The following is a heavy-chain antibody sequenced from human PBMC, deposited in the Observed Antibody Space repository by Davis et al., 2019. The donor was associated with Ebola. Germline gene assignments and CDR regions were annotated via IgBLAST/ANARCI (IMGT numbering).Heavy chain of an antibody. CDR3: ARHLSYGGNPGKYYFDF. CDR2: IYYSGRP. D-gene: IGHD4-23*01. Sequence: MPSQTLSLTCTVSAASISNYYWSWIRPPPGKGLEWIGYIYYSGRPNYHPSLKSLVTISVATSKNQFSLKLSSVTAADTAVYFCARHLSYGGNPGKYYFDFWGQGTLVTVSS. J-gene: IGHJ4*02. CDR1: AASISNYY. V-gene: IGHV4-59*08.